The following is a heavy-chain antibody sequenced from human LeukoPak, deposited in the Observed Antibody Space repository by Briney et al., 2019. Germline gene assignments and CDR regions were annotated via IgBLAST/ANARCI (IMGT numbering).Heavy chain of an antibody. J-gene: IGHJ3*02. Sequence: PGGSLRLSCAASGFTFSSYAMSWVRQAPGKGLEWVSAISGSGGSTYYADSVKGRFTISRDNSKNTLYLQMNSLRAEDTAVYYCAKDIPIDYDFWSPDAFDIWGQGTMVTVSS. CDR1: GFTFSSYA. D-gene: IGHD3-3*01. V-gene: IGHV3-23*01. CDR2: ISGSGGST. CDR3: AKDIPIDYDFWSPDAFDI.